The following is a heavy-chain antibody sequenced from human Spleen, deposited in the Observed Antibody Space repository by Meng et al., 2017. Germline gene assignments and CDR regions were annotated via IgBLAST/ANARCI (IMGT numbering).Heavy chain of an antibody. J-gene: IGHJ4*02. CDR3: ARWDRSGSYQVY. D-gene: IGHD1-26*01. CDR2: IDHSGST. CDR1: GGSFSGYY. V-gene: IGHV4-34*01. Sequence: QLQDRGAGVVKPRETLSPSCDVYGGSFSGYYGTWIRQSPGRGMEWVGEIDHSGSTNYNPSLKSRVTIPVDKSKNQFSLNLSSVTAADTAVYYCARWDRSGSYQVYWGQGTLVTVSS.